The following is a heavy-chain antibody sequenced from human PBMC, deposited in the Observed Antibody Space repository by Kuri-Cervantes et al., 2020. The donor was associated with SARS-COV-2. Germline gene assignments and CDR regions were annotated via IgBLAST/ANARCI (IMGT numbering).Heavy chain of an antibody. Sequence: GESLKISCAASGFTFSSYAMSWVRQAPGKGLEWVSAISGSGGSTYYADSVKGRFTISRDNSKNTLYLQMNSLRAEDTAVYYCARDSDSGDYQEVFDYWGQGTLVTVSS. CDR2: ISGSGGST. V-gene: IGHV3-23*01. CDR3: ARDSDSGDYQEVFDY. J-gene: IGHJ4*02. D-gene: IGHD4-17*01. CDR1: GFTFSSYA.